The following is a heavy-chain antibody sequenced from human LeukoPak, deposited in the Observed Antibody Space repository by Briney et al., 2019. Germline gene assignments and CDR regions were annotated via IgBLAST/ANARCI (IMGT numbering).Heavy chain of an antibody. Sequence: GGSLRLSCAASGFTFSSYSMNWVRQAPGKGLEWVSSISSSSSYIYYADSVKGRFTISRDNAKNSLYLQMNSLRAEDTAVYYCAREWDYYDSSGYYNSGWGQGTLVTVFS. V-gene: IGHV3-21*01. D-gene: IGHD3-22*01. CDR2: ISSSSSYI. CDR1: GFTFSSYS. CDR3: AREWDYYDSSGYYNSG. J-gene: IGHJ4*02.